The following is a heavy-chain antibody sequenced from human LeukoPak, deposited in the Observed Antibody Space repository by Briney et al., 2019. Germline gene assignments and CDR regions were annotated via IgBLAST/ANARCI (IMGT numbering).Heavy chain of an antibody. CDR2: IDFDGSST. V-gene: IGHV3-74*01. D-gene: IGHD3-10*01. J-gene: IGHJ3*02. CDR3: ARGMFYYGSGRRQGAFDI. Sequence: GGSLSLSCAASGFTSSSYWMHWVRQAPGKGLMWVSRIDFDGSSTSYADSVKGRFTISRDNAKNTLHLQMNSLRAEDTAVYYCARGMFYYGSGRRQGAFDIWGQGTMVTVSS. CDR1: GFTSSSYW.